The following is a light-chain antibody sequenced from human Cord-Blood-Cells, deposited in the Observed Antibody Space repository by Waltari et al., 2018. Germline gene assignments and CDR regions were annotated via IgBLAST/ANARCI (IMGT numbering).Light chain of an antibody. Sequence: EIVMTQSPAPLSVSPGERATLSCRASQSVSSNIAWYQQKPGQAPRLLIYGASPRATGIPARFSGSASGTEFTLTISSLQSEDFAVYYCQQYNNWLTFGGGTKVEIK. J-gene: IGKJ4*01. CDR2: GAS. V-gene: IGKV3-15*01. CDR3: QQYNNWLT. CDR1: QSVSSN.